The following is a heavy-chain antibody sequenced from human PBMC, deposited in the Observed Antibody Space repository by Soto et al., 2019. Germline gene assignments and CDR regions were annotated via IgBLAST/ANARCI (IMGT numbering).Heavy chain of an antibody. V-gene: IGHV4-30-4*01. D-gene: IGHD7-27*01. Sequence: SETLSLTCSVSGDSISNLDYFWAWIRQPPGQALEYIGYIYKSATTYYNPSFESRVAISIDTSKSQFSLNVTSVTAADTAVYFCARGRYCLTGRCFPNWFDSWGQGALVTVSS. J-gene: IGHJ5*01. CDR2: IYKSATT. CDR1: GDSISNLDYF. CDR3: ARGRYCLTGRCFPNWFDS.